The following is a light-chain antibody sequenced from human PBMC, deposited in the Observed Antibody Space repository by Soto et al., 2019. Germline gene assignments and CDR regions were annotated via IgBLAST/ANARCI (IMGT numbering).Light chain of an antibody. CDR3: QQYNIWPPYT. Sequence: EIVMTQSPATLSVSPGERATLYCKASQRISSNLAWYQQKPAQAPRLLIYGASTRATGIPARFSGSGSGTEFTLTISGLQSEDVALYYCQQYNIWPPYTVGQGTKLEIK. J-gene: IGKJ2*01. CDR2: GAS. V-gene: IGKV3-15*01. CDR1: QRISSN.